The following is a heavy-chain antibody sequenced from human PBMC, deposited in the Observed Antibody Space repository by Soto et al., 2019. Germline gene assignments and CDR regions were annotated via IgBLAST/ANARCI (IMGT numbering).Heavy chain of an antibody. CDR2: IGTLSDA. Sequence: LRLSCAASGFIFSTFDIHWVRQAPGKGLEWVSGIGTLSDAVYAASVQGRFTISRQNDKNSVYLQMNSLRAGDTAVYYCARGRSFSYDSTPPPRFDPRGQGTLVTVSS. V-gene: IGHV3-13*01. J-gene: IGHJ5*02. CDR1: GFIFSTFD. CDR3: ARGRSFSYDSTPPPRFDP. D-gene: IGHD3-22*01.